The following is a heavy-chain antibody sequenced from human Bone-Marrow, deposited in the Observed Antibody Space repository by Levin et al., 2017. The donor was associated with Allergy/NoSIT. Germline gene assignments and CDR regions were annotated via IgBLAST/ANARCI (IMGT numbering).Heavy chain of an antibody. CDR1: GFTFSSYG. J-gene: IGHJ6*02. V-gene: IGHV3-30*18. CDR2: ISYDGSNK. D-gene: IGHD3-10*01. CDR3: AKVRLGDYYGSGSYYYYYYGMDV. Sequence: GGSLRLSCAASGFTFSSYGMHWVRQAPGKGLEWVAVISYDGSNKYYADSVKGRFTISRDNSKNTLYLQMNSLRAEDTAVYYCAKVRLGDYYGSGSYYYYYYGMDVWGQGTTVTVSS.